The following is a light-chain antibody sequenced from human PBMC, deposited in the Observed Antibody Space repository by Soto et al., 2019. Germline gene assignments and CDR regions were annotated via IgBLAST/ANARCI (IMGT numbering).Light chain of an antibody. CDR1: QSISNY. CDR3: QQRSNWPIT. Sequence: EIVLTQAPATLYLSPGERATLSCRAGQSISNYLAWYQQKPGQAPRLLIYDASNRATGIPARFSGSGSGTDFTLTISSLEPEDFAVYYCQQRSNWPITFGQGTRLEI. J-gene: IGKJ5*01. V-gene: IGKV3-11*01. CDR2: DAS.